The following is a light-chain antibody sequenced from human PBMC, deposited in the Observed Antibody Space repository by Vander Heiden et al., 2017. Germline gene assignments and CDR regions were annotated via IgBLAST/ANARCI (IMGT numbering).Light chain of an antibody. CDR1: QTVSKW. J-gene: IGKJ1*01. CDR3: QQDDNHSWT. CDR2: MVS. Sequence: DIQLTQSPSTLSASVGDRVTITCRASQTVSKWLAWYQQKPGKAPKLLIYMVSTLESGVPVRFSGSRSGTEFSLTINSLQPDDFATYYCQQDDNHSWTFGPGTKVDIK. V-gene: IGKV1-5*03.